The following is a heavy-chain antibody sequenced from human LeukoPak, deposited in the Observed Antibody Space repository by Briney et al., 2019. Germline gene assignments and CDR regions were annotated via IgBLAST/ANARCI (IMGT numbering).Heavy chain of an antibody. D-gene: IGHD3-10*01. J-gene: IGHJ6*02. CDR2: IYYSGST. CDR3: ARDHDYGSDDYYYGMDV. CDR1: GGSISSGGYY. V-gene: IGHV4-31*03. Sequence: SETLSLTCTVSGGSISSGGYYWSWIRQHPGKGLEWIGYIYYSGSTNYNPSLKSRVTISVDTSKNQFSLKLSSVTAADTAVYYCARDHDYGSDDYYYGMDVWGQGTTVTVSS.